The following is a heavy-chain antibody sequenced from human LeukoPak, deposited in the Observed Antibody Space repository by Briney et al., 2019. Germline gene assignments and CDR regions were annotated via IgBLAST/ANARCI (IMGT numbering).Heavy chain of an antibody. CDR2: ISYDGSNK. J-gene: IGHJ6*02. D-gene: IGHD4-17*01. CDR3: ARGRLLFDYYGMDV. CDR1: GFTFDDYA. V-gene: IGHV3-30-3*01. Sequence: GGSLRLSCAASGFTFDDYAMHWVRQAPGKGLEWVAVISYDGSNKYYADSVKGRFTISRDNSKNTLYLQMNSLRAEDTAVYYCARGRLLFDYYGMDVWGQGTTVTVSS.